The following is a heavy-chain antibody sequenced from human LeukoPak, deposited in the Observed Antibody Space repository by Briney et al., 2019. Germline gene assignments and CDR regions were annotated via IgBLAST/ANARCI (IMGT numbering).Heavy chain of an antibody. CDR1: GGSISSYY. CDR2: IYYSGGT. CDR3: ARETSQKGAHYMDV. D-gene: IGHD3-16*01. V-gene: IGHV4-59*01. J-gene: IGHJ6*03. Sequence: PSETLSLTCTVSGGSISSYYWSWIRQPPGKGLGWVGYIYYSGGTNYNPSLKSRVTISVDTSKNQFSLKLSSVTAADTAVYYCARETSQKGAHYMDVWGKGTTVTISS.